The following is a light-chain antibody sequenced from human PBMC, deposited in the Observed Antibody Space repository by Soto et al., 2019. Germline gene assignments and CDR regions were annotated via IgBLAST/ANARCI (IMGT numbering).Light chain of an antibody. CDR2: AAS. V-gene: IGKV1-8*01. J-gene: IGKJ5*01. Sequence: AIRMTQSPSSFSASTGDRVTITCRASQGISSYLAWYQQKPGKAPKLLIYAASTLQSGVPSRFSGSGSGTDFTLTIRSLQPEDFATYYCQQPISFPITFGQGTRLENK. CDR1: QGISSY. CDR3: QQPISFPIT.